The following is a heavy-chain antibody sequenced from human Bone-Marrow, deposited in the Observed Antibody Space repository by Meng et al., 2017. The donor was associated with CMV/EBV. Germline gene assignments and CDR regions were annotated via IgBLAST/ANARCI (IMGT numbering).Heavy chain of an antibody. Sequence: SEPLSLTCTVSGGSVSSGSYYWSWIRQPPGKGLEWIGYIYYSGSTNYNPSLKSRVTISVDTSKNQFSLKLSSVTAADTAVYYCARQRPLYSSSKVGWFDPWGQGTLVTVSS. V-gene: IGHV4-61*01. CDR3: ARQRPLYSSSKVGWFDP. CDR1: GGSVSSGSYY. J-gene: IGHJ5*02. CDR2: IYYSGST. D-gene: IGHD6-13*01.